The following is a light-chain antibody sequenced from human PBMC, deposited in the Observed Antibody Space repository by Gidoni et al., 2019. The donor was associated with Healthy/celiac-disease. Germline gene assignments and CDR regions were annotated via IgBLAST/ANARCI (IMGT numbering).Light chain of an antibody. CDR3: QQLKHYPLT. J-gene: IGKJ4*01. CDR1: QDINNY. V-gene: IGKV1-9*01. Sequence: DIQLTQSPSFLSASVGDRVTITCRASQDINNYLVWYQQKPGKAPNLLIYAASTLESGVPSRFSGSGSGTKYTLTISSLQPEDFATYYCQQLKHYPLTFGGGTKVEF. CDR2: AAS.